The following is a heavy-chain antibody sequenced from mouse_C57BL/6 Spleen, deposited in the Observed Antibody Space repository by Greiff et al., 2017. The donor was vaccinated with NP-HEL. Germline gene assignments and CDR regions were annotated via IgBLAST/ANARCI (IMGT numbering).Heavy chain of an antibody. V-gene: IGHV2-2*01. CDR1: GFSLTSYG. CDR3: ATPDYAYAKDY. J-gene: IGHJ4*01. CDR2: IWSGGST. Sequence: VQRVESGPGLVQPSQSLSITCTVSGFSLTSYGVHWVRQSPGKGLEWLGVIWSGGSTDYNAAFISRLSISKDNSKSQVFFIMSSLQADDTAIYYWATPDYAYAKDYWGQGTSVTVSS. D-gene: IGHD2-4*01.